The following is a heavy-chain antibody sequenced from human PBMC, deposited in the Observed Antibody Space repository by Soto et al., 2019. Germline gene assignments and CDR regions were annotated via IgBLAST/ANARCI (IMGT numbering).Heavy chain of an antibody. Sequence: QVQLQESGPGLVKPSGTLSLTCAVSSGSISSSNWWSWVRQPPGKGLEWIGEIYHSGSTNYNPSLKSRVTISVDKSKNPFSLKLSSVTAADTAVYYCARVYCRGGSCYPRYYYSMDVWGKGTTVTVSS. V-gene: IGHV4-4*02. J-gene: IGHJ6*03. CDR2: IYHSGST. D-gene: IGHD2-15*01. CDR3: ARVYCRGGSCYPRYYYSMDV. CDR1: SGSISSSNW.